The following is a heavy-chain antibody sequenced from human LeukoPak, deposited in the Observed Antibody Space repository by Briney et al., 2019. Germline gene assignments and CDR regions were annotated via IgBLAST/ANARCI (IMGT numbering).Heavy chain of an antibody. CDR1: GFSFRDFS. CDR3: ARRGGNPVPFDY. J-gene: IGHJ4*02. Sequence: GGSLRLSCAASGFSFRDFSMHWVRQAPGKRLEDVSAILGDGSKTYVANFVKGRFTISRDNSRDTVYLQMTNLGAEDVAVYYCARRGGNPVPFDYWGQGTLVTVSS. CDR2: ILGDGSKT. V-gene: IGHV3-64*01. D-gene: IGHD1-14*01.